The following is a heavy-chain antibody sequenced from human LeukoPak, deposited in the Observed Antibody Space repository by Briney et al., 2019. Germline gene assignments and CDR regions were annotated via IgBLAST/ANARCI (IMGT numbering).Heavy chain of an antibody. J-gene: IGHJ4*02. CDR3: ARDRQIGDGYKTGYFDY. D-gene: IGHD5-24*01. CDR1: GGTFSSYA. Sequence: SVKVSCKASGGTFSSYAISWVRQAPGQGLEWMGGIIPIFGTANYAQKFQGRVTITADESTSTAYMELSSLRSEDTAVYYCARDRQIGDGYKTGYFDYWGQGTLVTVSS. CDR2: IIPIFGTA. V-gene: IGHV1-69*01.